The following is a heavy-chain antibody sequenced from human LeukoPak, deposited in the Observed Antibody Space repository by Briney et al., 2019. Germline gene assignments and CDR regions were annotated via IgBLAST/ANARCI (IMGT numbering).Heavy chain of an antibody. CDR3: ASSAARLRGHGMDV. D-gene: IGHD4-17*01. CDR2: INHSGST. CDR1: GGSFSGYY. Sequence: SETLSLTCAVYGGSFSGYYWSWIRQHPGKGLEWIGEINHSGSTNYNPSLKSRVTISVDTSKNQFSLKLSSVTAADTAAYYCASSAARLRGHGMDVWGQGTTVTASS. J-gene: IGHJ6*02. V-gene: IGHV4-34*01.